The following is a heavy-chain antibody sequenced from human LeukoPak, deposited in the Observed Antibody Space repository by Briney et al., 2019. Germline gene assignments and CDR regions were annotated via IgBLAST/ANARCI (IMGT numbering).Heavy chain of an antibody. Sequence: GESLKISCKGSGYSFTTYWISWVRQMPGKGLEWMGIIYPGDSDTRYSPSFQGQVTISADKSISSAYLQWISLKASDTAMYYCARHWAANSYGYAFDIWGQGTMVTVSS. CDR3: ARHWAANSYGYAFDI. D-gene: IGHD5-18*01. CDR2: IYPGDSDT. CDR1: GYSFTTYW. J-gene: IGHJ3*02. V-gene: IGHV5-51*01.